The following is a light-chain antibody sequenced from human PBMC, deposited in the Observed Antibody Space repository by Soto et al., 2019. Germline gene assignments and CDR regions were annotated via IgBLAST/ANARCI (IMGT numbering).Light chain of an antibody. Sequence: DIQMTQSPSTLSASVGDRVTITCRASQSISSWLAWYQQKPGKAPKLLLYDASSLESGVPSRFSGSGSGTEFTLTISSLQPDDFATYYCQQYNSYSPAFGQGTKLEIK. J-gene: IGKJ2*01. CDR1: QSISSW. CDR3: QQYNSYSPA. V-gene: IGKV1-5*01. CDR2: DAS.